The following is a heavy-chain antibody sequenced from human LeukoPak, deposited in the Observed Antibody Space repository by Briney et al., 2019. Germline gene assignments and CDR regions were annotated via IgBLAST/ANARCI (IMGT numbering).Heavy chain of an antibody. CDR3: ARGRGGAYYYYYYYMDV. CDR2: INHSGST. D-gene: IGHD3-10*01. J-gene: IGHJ6*03. Sequence: PSETLSLTCTVSGGSISSYYWSWIRQPPGKGLEWIGEINHSGSTNYNPSLKSRVTISVDTSKNQFSLKLSSVTAADTAVYYCARGRGGAYYYYYYYMDVWGKGTTVTVSS. V-gene: IGHV4-34*01. CDR1: GGSISSYY.